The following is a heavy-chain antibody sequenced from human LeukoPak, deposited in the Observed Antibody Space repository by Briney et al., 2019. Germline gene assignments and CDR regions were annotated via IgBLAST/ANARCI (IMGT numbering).Heavy chain of an antibody. CDR3: VKDGSGSYYTYYFDY. J-gene: IGHJ4*02. D-gene: IGHD3-10*01. Sequence: GGSPRLSCSASGFTFSRYAMHWVRQAPGKGLEYVSAISSNGGSTYYADSVKGRFTISRDNSKNTLYLQMSSLRAEDTAVYYCVKDGSGSYYTYYFDYWGQGTLVTVSS. CDR2: ISSNGGST. V-gene: IGHV3-64D*06. CDR1: GFTFSRYA.